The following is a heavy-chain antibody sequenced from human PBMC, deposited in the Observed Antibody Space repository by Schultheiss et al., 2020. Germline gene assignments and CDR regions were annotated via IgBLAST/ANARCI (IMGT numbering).Heavy chain of an antibody. J-gene: IGHJ4*02. Sequence: ASVKVSCKASGYTFTGYYMHWVRQAPGQGLEWMGWINPNSGGTNYVQKFQGRVTMTRDTSISTAYMELSRLRSDDTAVYYCARRISPYYFDYWGQGTLVTVSS. CDR3: ARRISPYYFDY. CDR1: GYTFTGYY. CDR2: INPNSGGT. D-gene: IGHD3-3*02. V-gene: IGHV1-2*02.